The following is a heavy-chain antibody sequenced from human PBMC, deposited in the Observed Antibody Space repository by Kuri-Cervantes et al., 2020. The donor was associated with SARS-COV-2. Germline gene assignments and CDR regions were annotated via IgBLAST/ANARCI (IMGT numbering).Heavy chain of an antibody. D-gene: IGHD2/OR15-2a*01. J-gene: IGHJ4*02. Sequence: SETLSLTCAVYGGSLSGYYWSWIRQPPGKGLEWIGEISHSGSTNYNPPLKSRVTISVDTSKNQFSLKLSSVTAADTAVYYCARAVKRFDYWGQGTLVTVSS. CDR1: GGSLSGYY. V-gene: IGHV4-34*01. CDR3: ARAVKRFDY. CDR2: ISHSGST.